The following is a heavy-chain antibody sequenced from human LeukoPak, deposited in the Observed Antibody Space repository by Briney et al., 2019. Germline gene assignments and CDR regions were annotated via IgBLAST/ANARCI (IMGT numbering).Heavy chain of an antibody. J-gene: IGHJ4*02. D-gene: IGHD4-17*01. CDR1: GFTFSSHS. V-gene: IGHV3-48*01. Sequence: GGSLRLSCAASGFTFSSHSMNWVRQAPGKGLEWVSYISSSSSTIYYADSVKGRFTISRDNAKNSLYLQMNSLRAEDTAVYYCARVGMTTVTTFDYWGQGTLVTVSS. CDR3: ARVGMTTVTTFDY. CDR2: ISSSSSTI.